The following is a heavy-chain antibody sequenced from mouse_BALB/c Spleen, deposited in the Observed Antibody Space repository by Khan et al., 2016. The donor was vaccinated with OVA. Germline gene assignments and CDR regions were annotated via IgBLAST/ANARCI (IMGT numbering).Heavy chain of an antibody. V-gene: IGHV14-3*02. CDR1: GFNIKDTY. D-gene: IGHD1-1*01. Sequence: VQLQQSGAELVKPGASVKLSCTASGFNIKDTYMHWVKQRPEQGLEWIGRIDPANGNTKYDPKFQGKATITADTSSNTAYLQLSSLTSEDTAVYYCARGLLRSYAMDYWGQGTSVTVSS. CDR2: IDPANGNT. CDR3: ARGLLRSYAMDY. J-gene: IGHJ4*01.